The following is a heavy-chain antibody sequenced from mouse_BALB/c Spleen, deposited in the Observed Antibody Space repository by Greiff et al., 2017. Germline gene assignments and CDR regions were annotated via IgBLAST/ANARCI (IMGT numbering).Heavy chain of an antibody. CDR2: IDPANGNT. D-gene: IGHD1-1*01. J-gene: IGHJ2*01. CDR1: GFNIKDTY. Sequence: VQLQQSGAELVKPGASVKLSCTASGFNIKDTYMHWVKQRPEQGLEWIGRIDPANGNTKYDPKFQGKATITADTSSNTAYLQLSSLTSEDTAVYYGDRGSYFDYWGQGTTLTVSS. V-gene: IGHV14-3*02. CDR3: DRGSYFDY.